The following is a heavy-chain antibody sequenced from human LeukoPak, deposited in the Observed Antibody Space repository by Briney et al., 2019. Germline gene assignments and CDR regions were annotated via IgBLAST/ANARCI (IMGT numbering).Heavy chain of an antibody. V-gene: IGHV3-21*01. Sequence: GGSLRLSCAASGFTFSSYSMNWVRQAPGKGLEWVSSISSSSSYTYYADSVKGRFTISRDNAKNSLYLQMNSLRAEDMAVYYCARDLSIAARIPFDYWGQGTLVTVSS. CDR3: ARDLSIAARIPFDY. J-gene: IGHJ4*02. CDR2: ISSSSSYT. CDR1: GFTFSSYS. D-gene: IGHD6-6*01.